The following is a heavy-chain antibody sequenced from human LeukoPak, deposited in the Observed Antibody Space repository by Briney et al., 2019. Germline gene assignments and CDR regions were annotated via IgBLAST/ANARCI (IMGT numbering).Heavy chain of an antibody. D-gene: IGHD3-3*01. CDR2: IRYDGSNK. Sequence: GGSLRLSCAASGFTFSSYGMHWVRQAPGKGLEWVAFIRYDGSNKYYADSVKGRFTISRDNSKNTLYLQMNSLRAEDTAVYYCAKVDFWSAHDAFDIWGQGTMVTVS. CDR1: GFTFSSYG. CDR3: AKVDFWSAHDAFDI. J-gene: IGHJ3*02. V-gene: IGHV3-30*02.